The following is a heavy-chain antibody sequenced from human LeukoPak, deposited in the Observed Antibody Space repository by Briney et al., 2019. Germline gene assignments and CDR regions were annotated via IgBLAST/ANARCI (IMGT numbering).Heavy chain of an antibody. J-gene: IGHJ4*02. Sequence: GSLRLSCAASGFTFSNYWMHWVRQAPGKGLVWVSRINSDGSSTNYADSVKGRFTISRDNAKNTLYLQMNGLRAEDTAVYYRARVAPTVVDYWGRGTLVTVSS. CDR2: INSDGSST. V-gene: IGHV3-74*01. D-gene: IGHD4-23*01. CDR3: ARVAPTVVDY. CDR1: GFTFSNYW.